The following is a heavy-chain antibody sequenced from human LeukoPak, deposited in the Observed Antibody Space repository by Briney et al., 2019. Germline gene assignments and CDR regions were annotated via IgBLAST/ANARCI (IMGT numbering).Heavy chain of an antibody. Sequence: GGSLRLSCAASGFTFSSYGMHWVRQAPGKGLEWVAVIWYDGSNKYYADSVKGRFTISRDNSKNTLYLQMNSLRAEDTAVYYCERDHARRYFDWFFDYWGQGTLVTVSS. CDR3: ERDHARRYFDWFFDY. V-gene: IGHV3-33*01. J-gene: IGHJ4*02. CDR2: IWYDGSNK. CDR1: GFTFSSYG. D-gene: IGHD3-9*01.